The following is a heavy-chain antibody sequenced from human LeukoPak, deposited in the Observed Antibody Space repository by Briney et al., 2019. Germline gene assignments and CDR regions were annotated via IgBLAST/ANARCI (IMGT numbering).Heavy chain of an antibody. CDR1: GGSISSYY. CDR3: AREFQLRNYYYYYMDV. CDR2: IYTSGST. D-gene: IGHD2-2*01. J-gene: IGHJ6*03. Sequence: SETLSLTCTVSGGSISSYYWSWIRQPAGKGLEWIGRIYTSGSTNYNPSLKSRVTMSVDTSKNQFSLKLSSVTAADTAVYYCAREFQLRNYYYYYMDVWGKGTTVTVSS. V-gene: IGHV4-4*07.